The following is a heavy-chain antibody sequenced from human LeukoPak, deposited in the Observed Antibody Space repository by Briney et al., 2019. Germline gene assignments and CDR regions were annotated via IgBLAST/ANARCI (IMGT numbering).Heavy chain of an antibody. J-gene: IGHJ4*02. CDR2: IYHSGST. CDR3: ARRSDSSARAVDY. Sequence: SLTLSLTCAVSGGSISSGGYSWSWIRQPPGKGLEWIGYIYHSGSTYYNPSLKSRVTISVDRSKNQFSLKLSSVTAADTAVYYCARRSDSSARAVDYWGQGTLVTVSS. CDR1: GGSISSGGYS. V-gene: IGHV4-30-2*01. D-gene: IGHD3-22*01.